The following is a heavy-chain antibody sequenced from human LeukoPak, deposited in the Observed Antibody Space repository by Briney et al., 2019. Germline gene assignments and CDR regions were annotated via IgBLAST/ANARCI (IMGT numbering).Heavy chain of an antibody. Sequence: SETLSLTCTVSGGSISSGDYYWSWIRQPPGKGLEWIGYIYYSGSTYYSPPLKSRVTISVDTSKNQFSLKLSSVTAADTAVYYCAREGYCSGGSCYSGIDYWGQGTLVTVSS. CDR1: GGSISSGDYY. D-gene: IGHD2-15*01. V-gene: IGHV4-30-4*01. CDR3: AREGYCSGGSCYSGIDY. J-gene: IGHJ4*02. CDR2: IYYSGST.